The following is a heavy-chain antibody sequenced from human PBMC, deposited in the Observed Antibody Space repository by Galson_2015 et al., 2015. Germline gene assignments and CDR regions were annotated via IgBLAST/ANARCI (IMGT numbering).Heavy chain of an antibody. CDR3: ARDNYGSGSSRALAGGNWFDP. CDR1: GDSVSSNNAA. CDR2: TYYRSKWYN. Sequence: CAISGDSVSSNNAAWNWIRQSPSRGLEWLGRTYYRSKWYNDYAVSVKSRITINPDTSKNQFSLQLNSVTPEDTAVYYCARDNYGSGSSRALAGGNWFDPWGQGTLVTVSS. J-gene: IGHJ5*02. V-gene: IGHV6-1*01. D-gene: IGHD3-10*01.